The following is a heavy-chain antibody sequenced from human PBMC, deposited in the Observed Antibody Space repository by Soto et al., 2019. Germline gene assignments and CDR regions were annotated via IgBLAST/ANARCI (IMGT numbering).Heavy chain of an antibody. CDR1: GGTFSSYA. CDR3: ARDKVGYYDSSGYYRVSVPPDYYYGMDV. V-gene: IGHV1-69*01. J-gene: IGHJ6*02. D-gene: IGHD3-22*01. Sequence: QVQLVQSGAEVKKPGSSVKVSCKASGGTFSSYAISWVRQAPGQGLEWMGGIIPIFGTANYAQKFQGRVTITADESTSTAYMELSSLRPEDTAVYYCARDKVGYYDSSGYYRVSVPPDYYYGMDVWGQGTTVTVSS. CDR2: IIPIFGTA.